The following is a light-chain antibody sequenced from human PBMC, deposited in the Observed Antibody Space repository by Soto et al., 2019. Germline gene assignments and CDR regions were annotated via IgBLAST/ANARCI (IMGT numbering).Light chain of an antibody. V-gene: IGKV3-20*01. J-gene: IGKJ5*01. CDR2: AAS. CDR3: QQSSSSPIA. Sequence: EIVLTRSPGTRSLSPGAEATRAGRASQSVSSSYLAWYQQKPGQAPRLLMSAASSRATGIPDRFSGGGSGTGIPPTPRSLEVEHLAVYYCQQSSSSPIAFDPGTRLEIK. CDR1: QSVSSSY.